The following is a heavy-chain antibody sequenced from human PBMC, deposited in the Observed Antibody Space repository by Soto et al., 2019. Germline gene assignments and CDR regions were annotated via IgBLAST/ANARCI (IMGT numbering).Heavy chain of an antibody. V-gene: IGHV4-39*01. J-gene: IGHJ4*02. Sequence: PSETLSLTCTVSGGSISSSSYYWGWIRQPPGKGLEWIGSIYYSGSTYYNPPLKSRVTISVDTSKNQFSLKLSSVTAADTAVYYCARQDSSGSQYYFDYWGQGTLVTVSS. D-gene: IGHD6-19*01. CDR3: ARQDSSGSQYYFDY. CDR2: IYYSGST. CDR1: GGSISSSSYY.